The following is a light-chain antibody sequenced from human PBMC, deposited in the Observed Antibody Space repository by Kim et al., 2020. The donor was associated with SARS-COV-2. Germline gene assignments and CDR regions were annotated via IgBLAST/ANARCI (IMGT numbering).Light chain of an antibody. Sequence: VSVGDSFTITCRAGLHIPYAVAWYQPKPGKVPKLLFYAASTLQSVVPSRFGGGGSGSQFTLTSGSLQTEYVATYYCQKYNSAPWTFGPGTKVDIK. CDR3: QKYNSAPWT. CDR1: LHIPYA. CDR2: AAS. J-gene: IGKJ1*01. V-gene: IGKV1-27*01.